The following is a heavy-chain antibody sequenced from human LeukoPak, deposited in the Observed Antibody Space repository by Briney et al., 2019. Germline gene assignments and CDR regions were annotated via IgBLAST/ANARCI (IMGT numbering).Heavy chain of an antibody. CDR1: GFAFSNHH. Sequence: GGSLRLSCAASGFAFSNHHMNWIRQAPGKGLEWVSYIDSSGNTIYYADSVEGRFTISRDKNSLYLQMNSLRVDDTAVYYCARSYDSSGKAFDIWGQGTMVTVSS. D-gene: IGHD3-22*01. CDR3: ARSYDSSGKAFDI. J-gene: IGHJ3*02. V-gene: IGHV3-11*01. CDR2: IDSSGNTI.